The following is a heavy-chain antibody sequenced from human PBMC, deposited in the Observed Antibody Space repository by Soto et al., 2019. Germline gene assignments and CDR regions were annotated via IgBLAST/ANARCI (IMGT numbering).Heavy chain of an antibody. J-gene: IGHJ6*02. D-gene: IGHD2-15*01. V-gene: IGHV3-23*01. CDR2: VSGSGDTS. CDR1: GVSFSTYA. CDR3: AKVYGSGSRPYYYGMDV. Sequence: GGSLGLSCAASGVSFSTYAMTWVRQAPGKGLEWVSVVSGSGDTSYYAESVKDRFTISRDNSKNTLYLEMNSLRGDDTAVYYCAKVYGSGSRPYYYGMDVWGQGTTVTVSS.